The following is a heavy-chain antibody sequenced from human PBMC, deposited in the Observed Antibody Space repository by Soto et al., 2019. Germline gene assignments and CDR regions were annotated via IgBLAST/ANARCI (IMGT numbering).Heavy chain of an antibody. CDR3: ARHAYDFWSGHPNPRYYYGMDV. CDR1: GYSFTSYW. D-gene: IGHD3-3*01. Sequence: PGESLKISCKGSGYSFTSYWIGWVRQMPGKGLEWMGIIYPGDSNTRYSPSLQGQVTIPVDKSISTAYLQWSSLKATDTAMYYCARHAYDFWSGHPNPRYYYGMDVWGQGTTVTVSS. CDR2: IYPGDSNT. J-gene: IGHJ6*02. V-gene: IGHV5-51*01.